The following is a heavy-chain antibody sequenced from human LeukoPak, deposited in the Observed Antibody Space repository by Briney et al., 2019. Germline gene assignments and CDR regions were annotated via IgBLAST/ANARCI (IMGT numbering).Heavy chain of an antibody. CDR3: ARGVSYYYDSSGYYDY. Sequence: ASVKVSCKASGYTFTSYGISWVRQAPGQGLEWMGWISAYNGNTNYALKLQGRVTMTTDTSTSTAYMELRSLRSDDTAVYYCARGVSYYYDSSGYYDYWGQGTLVTVSS. CDR1: GYTFTSYG. V-gene: IGHV1-18*04. J-gene: IGHJ4*02. D-gene: IGHD3-22*01. CDR2: ISAYNGNT.